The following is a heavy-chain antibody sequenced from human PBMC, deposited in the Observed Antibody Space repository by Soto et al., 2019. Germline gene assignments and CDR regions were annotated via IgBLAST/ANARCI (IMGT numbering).Heavy chain of an antibody. CDR3: AAYYYDSSGYPFMGY. CDR1: GFTFSSYA. CDR2: ISGSGGST. V-gene: IGHV3-23*01. J-gene: IGHJ4*02. D-gene: IGHD3-22*01. Sequence: PGGSLRLSCAASGFTFSSYAMSWVRQAPGKGLEWVSAISGSGGSTYYADSVKGRFTISRDNSKNTLYLQMNSLRAEDTAVYYCAAYYYDSSGYPFMGYWGQGTLVTVSS.